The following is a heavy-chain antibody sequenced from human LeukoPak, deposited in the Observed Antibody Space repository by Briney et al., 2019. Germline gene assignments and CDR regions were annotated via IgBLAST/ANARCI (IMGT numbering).Heavy chain of an antibody. V-gene: IGHV1-18*01. Sequence: ASVKVSFKASGYTFTSYGISWVRQAPGQGLEWMGWISAYNGNTNYAQKLQGRVTMTTDTSTSTAYMELRSLRSDDTAVYYCARDSPYYYDSSGYFGYWGQGTLVTVSS. CDR3: ARDSPYYYDSSGYFGY. CDR2: ISAYNGNT. D-gene: IGHD3-22*01. J-gene: IGHJ4*02. CDR1: GYTFTSYG.